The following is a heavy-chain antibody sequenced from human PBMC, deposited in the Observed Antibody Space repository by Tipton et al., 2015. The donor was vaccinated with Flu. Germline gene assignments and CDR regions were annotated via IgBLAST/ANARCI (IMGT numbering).Heavy chain of an antibody. Sequence: SLRLSCAASGFTFSSYSMNWVRQAPGKGLEWVPSISSSSSYIYYADSVKGRFTISRDDAKNSLYLQMNSLRAEDTAVYYCARGLLWDVAGDDAFDIWGQGTMVTVSS. J-gene: IGHJ3*02. D-gene: IGHD1-26*01. V-gene: IGHV3-21*01. CDR3: ARGLLWDVAGDDAFDI. CDR1: GFTFSSYS. CDR2: ISSSSSYI.